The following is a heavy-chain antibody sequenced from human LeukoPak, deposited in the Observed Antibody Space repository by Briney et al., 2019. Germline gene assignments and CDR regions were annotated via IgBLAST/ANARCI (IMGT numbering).Heavy chain of an antibody. V-gene: IGHV3-21*01. D-gene: IGHD2-15*01. J-gene: IGHJ3*02. CDR1: GFTFSSYS. CDR2: ISSSSSYI. CDR3: AREGVGYCSGGSCPDAFDI. Sequence: GGSLRLSWAASGFTFSSYSMNWVRQAPGKGLEWVSSISSSSSYIYYADSVKGRFTISRDNAKNSLYLQMNSLRAEDTAVYYCAREGVGYCSGGSCPDAFDIWGQGTMVTVSS.